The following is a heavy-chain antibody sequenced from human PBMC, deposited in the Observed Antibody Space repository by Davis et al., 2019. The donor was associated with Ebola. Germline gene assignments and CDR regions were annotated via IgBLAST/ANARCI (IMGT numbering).Heavy chain of an antibody. D-gene: IGHD1-1*01. CDR2: VSISGRDT. V-gene: IGHV3-23*01. CDR3: GGAWK. CDR1: GFPFSAYA. J-gene: IGHJ4*02. Sequence: GESLKISCAASGFPFSAYAMSWVRQPPGEGLQWVSTVSISGRDTYYIDSVTGRFTISRDNSRNTLYLQMNSLRDADTAVYYCGGAWKWGQGTLVTVSS.